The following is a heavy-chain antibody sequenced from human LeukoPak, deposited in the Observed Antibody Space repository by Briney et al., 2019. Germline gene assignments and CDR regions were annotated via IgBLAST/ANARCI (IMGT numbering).Heavy chain of an antibody. V-gene: IGHV1-69*05. CDR2: IIPIFGTA. CDR3: SRYEGP. J-gene: IGHJ5*02. CDR1: RGTFSSYA. D-gene: IGHD3-3*01. Sequence: SVKVSCKPSRGTFSSYAISSVRQAPGQGLEGRGRIIPIFGTANYAQKFQGRATITTDESTATAYKDLSRLRSEDAAVYYCSRYEGPWGQGTLVTVSS.